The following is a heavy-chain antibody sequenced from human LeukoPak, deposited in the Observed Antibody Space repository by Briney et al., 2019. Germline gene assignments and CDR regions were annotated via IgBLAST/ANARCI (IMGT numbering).Heavy chain of an antibody. CDR2: INHSGST. J-gene: IGHJ5*02. CDR1: GGSFSGYY. V-gene: IGHV4-34*01. CDR3: ARVTTCGSSTSCYLGWFDP. D-gene: IGHD2-2*01. Sequence: SETLSLTCAVYGGSFSGYYWSWIRQPPGKGLEWMGEINHSGSTNYNPSLKSRVTISVDTSKNQFPLKLSSVTAADTAVYYCARVTTCGSSTSCYLGWFDPWGQGTMVTVSS.